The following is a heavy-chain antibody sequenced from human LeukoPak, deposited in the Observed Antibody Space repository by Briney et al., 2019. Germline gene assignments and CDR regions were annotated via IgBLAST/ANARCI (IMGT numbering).Heavy chain of an antibody. Sequence: ASVKVSCKASGGTLSSYAISWVRLAPGQGLEWMGGITPMFGTSNYAQKFQGRVTITADESTSTAYMELSSLRSEDTAVYYCARDSSEFRSLLFHWGQGTLVTVSS. CDR3: ARDSSEFRSLLFH. V-gene: IGHV1-69*13. J-gene: IGHJ1*01. D-gene: IGHD1-14*01. CDR1: GGTLSSYA. CDR2: ITPMFGTS.